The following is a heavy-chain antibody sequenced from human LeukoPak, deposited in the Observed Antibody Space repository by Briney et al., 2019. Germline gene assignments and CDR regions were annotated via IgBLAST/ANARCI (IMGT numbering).Heavy chain of an antibody. J-gene: IGHJ4*02. CDR1: GFTFSSYG. Sequence: GGSLRLSCAASGFTFSSYGMHWVRQAPGKGLEWVAVISYDGSNKYYADSVKGRFTISRDNSKNTLYLQMNSLRAEDTAVYYCAKDRGRGYTRFFVGYWGQGTLVTVSS. CDR3: AKDRGRGYTRFFVGY. D-gene: IGHD5-18*01. CDR2: ISYDGSNK. V-gene: IGHV3-30*18.